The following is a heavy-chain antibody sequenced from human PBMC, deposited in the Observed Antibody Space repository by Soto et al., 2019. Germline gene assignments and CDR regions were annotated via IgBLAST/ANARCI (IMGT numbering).Heavy chain of an antibody. D-gene: IGHD1-20*01. V-gene: IGHV3-23*01. CDR2: ISGSGGST. J-gene: IGHJ4*02. CDR3: AKKRMITGTDIDY. CDR1: GFTFSSYA. Sequence: GGSLRPSCAASGFTFSSYAMSLVRPAPGKGLEWVSAISGSGGSTYYADSVKGRFTISRDNSKNTLYLQMNSLRAEDTAVYYCAKKRMITGTDIDYWGQGTLVTVSS.